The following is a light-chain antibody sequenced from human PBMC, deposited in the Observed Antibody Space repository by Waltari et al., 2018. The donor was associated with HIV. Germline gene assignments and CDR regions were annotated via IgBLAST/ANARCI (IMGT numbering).Light chain of an antibody. CDR3: ASWDDNLRHWV. J-gene: IGLJ3*02. Sequence: QPKMTQAPSASKTPGQRITMSCSGSKSNIGNNFIYWYQQIPGAAPRLVMARNDQRPAVVPDRFSGTKSGTSACLAITNLRLDDEATYVCASWDDNLRHWVFGGGTKLTVL. CDR2: RND. V-gene: IGLV1-47*01. CDR1: KSNIGNNF.